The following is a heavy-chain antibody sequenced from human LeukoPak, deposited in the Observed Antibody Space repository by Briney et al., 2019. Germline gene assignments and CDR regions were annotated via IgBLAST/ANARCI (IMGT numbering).Heavy chain of an antibody. CDR1: GISISTSNW. D-gene: IGHD4/OR15-4a*01. Sequence: SETLSLTCAVSGISISTSNWWSWVRQPPGKGLEWIGEIYHSGTTNYNPSLKSRVTISVDKSKNQFSLKLSSVTAADTALYYYMGADYGGHWGQGTLVTVSS. CDR2: IYHSGTT. J-gene: IGHJ1*01. CDR3: MGADYGGH. V-gene: IGHV4-4*02.